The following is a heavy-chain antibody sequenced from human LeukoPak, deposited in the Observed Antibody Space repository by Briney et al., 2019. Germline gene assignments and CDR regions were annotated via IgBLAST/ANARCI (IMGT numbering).Heavy chain of an antibody. Sequence: GGSLRLSCAASGFTFSSYGMHWFRQAPGKGLEGVAFIRYDGSNKYYADSVKGRFTISRDNSKNTLYLQMNSLRAEDTAVYYCARVKYSGSYPHDYWGQGTLVTVSS. V-gene: IGHV3-30*02. CDR2: IRYDGSNK. J-gene: IGHJ4*02. D-gene: IGHD1-26*01. CDR1: GFTFSSYG. CDR3: ARVKYSGSYPHDY.